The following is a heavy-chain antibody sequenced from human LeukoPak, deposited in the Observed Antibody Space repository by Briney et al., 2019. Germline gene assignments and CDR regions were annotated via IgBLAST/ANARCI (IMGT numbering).Heavy chain of an antibody. D-gene: IGHD6-6*01. CDR3: ARARRGSTSSPFRSSIAARNYFDY. J-gene: IGHJ4*02. V-gene: IGHV4-34*01. Sequence: PSETLSLTCAVYGGSFSGYYWSWIRQPPGKGLEWIGEINHSGSTNYSPSLTSRVTISVDTSKNQFSLKLSSVTAADTAVYYCARARRGSTSSPFRSSIAARNYFDYWGQGTLVTVSS. CDR2: INHSGST. CDR1: GGSFSGYY.